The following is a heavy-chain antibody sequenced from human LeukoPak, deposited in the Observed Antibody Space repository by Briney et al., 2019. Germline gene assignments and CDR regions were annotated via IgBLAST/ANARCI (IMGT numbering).Heavy chain of an antibody. CDR3: ARDGSDAFDI. CDR2: IYYSGST. V-gene: IGHV4-30-4*01. J-gene: IGHJ3*02. Sequence: SSETLSLTCTVSGDSISNDDHYWSWIRQPPGKGLEWLGYIYYSGSTYYNPSLKSRVTMSLDTSKNQFSLKLSSVTAADTAVYYCARDGSDAFDIWGQGTMVTVSS. CDR1: GDSISNDDHY. D-gene: IGHD1-14*01.